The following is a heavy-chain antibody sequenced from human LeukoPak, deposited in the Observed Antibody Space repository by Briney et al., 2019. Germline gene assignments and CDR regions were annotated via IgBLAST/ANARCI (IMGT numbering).Heavy chain of an antibody. D-gene: IGHD1-26*01. CDR1: GFTFSSYS. CDR3: AAFRREWEPY. V-gene: IGHV3-21*04. J-gene: IGHJ4*02. CDR2: ISSDSRYI. Sequence: GGSLRLSCAASGFTFSSYSMNWVRQAPGKGLEWVSSISSDSRYIFCADSVKDRFTTSRDNAKNSLYLQMNSLRAEDTAVYYCAAFRREWEPYWGQGTLVTVSS.